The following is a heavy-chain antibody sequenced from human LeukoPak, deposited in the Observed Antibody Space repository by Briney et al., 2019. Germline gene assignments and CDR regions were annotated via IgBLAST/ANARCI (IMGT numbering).Heavy chain of an antibody. CDR3: GRENFASETYYCDY. J-gene: IGHJ4*02. Sequence: ASVKVSCKASGYIFTRYGVTWVRQAPGQGLEWMGWISAYNGNTKYEEKVQDRVTMTTDTSTNTVYMELRSLRSDDSAVYYCGRENFASETYYCDYWGQGTQVTVPS. CDR2: ISAYNGNT. D-gene: IGHD3-10*01. V-gene: IGHV1-18*01. CDR1: GYIFTRYG.